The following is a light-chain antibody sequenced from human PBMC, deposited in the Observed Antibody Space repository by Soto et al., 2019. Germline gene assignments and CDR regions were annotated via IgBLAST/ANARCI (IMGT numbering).Light chain of an antibody. Sequence: EIVLTQSPDTRSLSPGERVSLSCRASQSVTNNYLAWYQQKPGQGPRLLIHGASSRAADTPDRFSGSGSGTDFTLTFSRLEPEDFALYYCHQYGATPGTFGQGTKLDIK. CDR3: HQYGATPGT. V-gene: IGKV3-20*01. CDR1: QSVTNNY. J-gene: IGKJ1*01. CDR2: GAS.